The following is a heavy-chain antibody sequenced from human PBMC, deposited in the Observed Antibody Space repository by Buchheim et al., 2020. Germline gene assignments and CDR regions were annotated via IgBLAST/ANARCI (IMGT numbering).Heavy chain of an antibody. CDR3: AKDRSPYYYGTSPSDY. CDR1: GFTFSNYA. J-gene: IGHJ4*02. Sequence: EVQLLESGGGLVQPGGSLRLSCAASGFTFSNYAMSWVRQAPGKGLEWVSGINFSGAGTYYADSVKGRFTISRDNSKNTLYLQMNSLRAEDTAVYYCAKDRSPYYYGTSPSDYWGQGSL. CDR2: INFSGAGT. V-gene: IGHV3-23*01. D-gene: IGHD3-10*01.